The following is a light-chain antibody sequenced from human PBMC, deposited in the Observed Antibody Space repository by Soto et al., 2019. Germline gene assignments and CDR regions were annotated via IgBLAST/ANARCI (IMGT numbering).Light chain of an antibody. CDR2: EGS. V-gene: IGLV2-14*02. J-gene: IGLJ1*01. Sequence: QSVLTQPASVSGSPGQSITISCTGTSIDVGSYNFVSWYQQHPGKAPKLMIYEGSKRPSGVSNRFSGSKSGNTASLTISGLQAEDEADYYCCSYTSSSTPYVFGTGTKVTVL. CDR3: CSYTSSSTPYV. CDR1: SIDVGSYNF.